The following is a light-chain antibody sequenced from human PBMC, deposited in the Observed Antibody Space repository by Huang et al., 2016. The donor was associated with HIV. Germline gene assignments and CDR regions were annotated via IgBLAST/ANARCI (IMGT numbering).Light chain of an antibody. J-gene: IGKJ4*01. CDR2: GAS. Sequence: IVMTQSPATLSVSPGERVTVSCRANRSVSSNLAWYQQRPGQAPRLLIYGASTRAAGIPGRFSGSGSGTNFSLTISSLQSEDFALYCCQQYSDWLLSFGGGTRVDI. CDR1: RSVSSN. CDR3: QQYSDWLLS. V-gene: IGKV3-15*01.